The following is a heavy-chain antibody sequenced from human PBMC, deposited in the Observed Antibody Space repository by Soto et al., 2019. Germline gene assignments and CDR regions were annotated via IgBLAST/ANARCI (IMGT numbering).Heavy chain of an antibody. CDR3: ARDRPVDIGMDDY. Sequence: EVQLVESGGGLVQPGGSLRLSCAASGFTFSSYEMNWVRQAPGKGLEWVSYISSSGSTIYYEDSVKGRFTISRDNAKNSLYLQRASLRAADTAVYYCARDRPVDIGMDDYWGQGTLVTVSS. CDR1: GFTFSSYE. D-gene: IGHD5-12*01. V-gene: IGHV3-48*03. J-gene: IGHJ4*02. CDR2: ISSSGSTI.